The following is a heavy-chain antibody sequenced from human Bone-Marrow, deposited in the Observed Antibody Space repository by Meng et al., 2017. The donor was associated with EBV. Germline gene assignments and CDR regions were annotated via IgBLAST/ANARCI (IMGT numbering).Heavy chain of an antibody. Sequence: QVPQQQWGAGLLKPSETLSLTCAVYGGSFSGYYWSWIRQPPGKGLEWIGEINHSGSTNYNPSLKSRVTISVDTSKNQFSLKLSSVTAADTAVYYCARVVWSIVGATQWFDPWGQGTLVTVSS. CDR3: ARVVWSIVGATQWFDP. J-gene: IGHJ5*02. CDR1: GGSFSGYY. V-gene: IGHV4-34*01. CDR2: INHSGST. D-gene: IGHD1-26*01.